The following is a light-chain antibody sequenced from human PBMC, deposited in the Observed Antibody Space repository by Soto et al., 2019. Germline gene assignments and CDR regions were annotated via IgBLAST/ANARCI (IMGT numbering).Light chain of an antibody. CDR1: SGHSSYA. V-gene: IGLV4-69*01. Sequence: QLVLTQSPSASASLGASVKLTCTLSSGHSSYAIAWHQQQPEKGPRYLMKLNSDGSHSKGDGIPDRFSGSSSGAERYLTISSLQSEDEADYYCSSYTSRSTLVAFGGGTKLTVL. J-gene: IGLJ2*01. CDR2: LNSDGSH. CDR3: SSYTSRSTLVA.